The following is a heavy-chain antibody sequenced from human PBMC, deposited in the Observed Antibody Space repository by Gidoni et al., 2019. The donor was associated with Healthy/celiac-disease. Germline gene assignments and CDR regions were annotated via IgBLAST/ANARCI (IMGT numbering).Heavy chain of an antibody. J-gene: IGHJ4*02. CDR2: IRSKANSYAT. CDR3: TTDDYGDYSFDY. Sequence: EVQLVESGGGLVQPGGSLKLSCAASGFTFSGSAMHWVRQASGKGLEWVGRIRSKANSYATPYAASVKGRFTISRDDSKNTAYLQMNSLKTEDTAVYYCTTDDYGDYSFDYWGQGTLVTVSS. CDR1: GFTFSGSA. V-gene: IGHV3-73*02. D-gene: IGHD4-17*01.